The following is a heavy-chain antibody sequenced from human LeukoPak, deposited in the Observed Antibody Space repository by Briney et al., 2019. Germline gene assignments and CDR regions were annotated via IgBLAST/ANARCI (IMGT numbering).Heavy chain of an antibody. D-gene: IGHD6-19*01. CDR1: GGSISSYY. V-gene: IGHV4-59*01. Sequence: SETLSLTCTVSGGSISSYYWSWIRQPPGKGLEWIGYIYYSGSTNYNPSLKSRVTISVDTSKNQFSLKLSSVTAADTAVYYCARVTSGWSLGSSYYFDYWGQGTLVTVSS. CDR3: ARVTSGWSLGSSYYFDY. J-gene: IGHJ4*02. CDR2: IYYSGST.